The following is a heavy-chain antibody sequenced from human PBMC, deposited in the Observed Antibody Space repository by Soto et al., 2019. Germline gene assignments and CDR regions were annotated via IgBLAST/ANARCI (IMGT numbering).Heavy chain of an antibody. Sequence: EVQLLESGGGLVQPGGSLRLSCVASGFTFSYYTMSWVRQAPGKGLEWVSGISNSGDTIYYADSVKGRFTISRDNFQNSLYLQMTSLRADYTAVYYFADPVQAPTHYDYYYMDVWGQGTTFTVSS. V-gene: IGHV3-23*01. CDR2: ISNSGDTI. J-gene: IGHJ6*02. D-gene: IGHD1-1*01. CDR1: GFTFSYYT. CDR3: ADPVQAPTHYDYYYMDV.